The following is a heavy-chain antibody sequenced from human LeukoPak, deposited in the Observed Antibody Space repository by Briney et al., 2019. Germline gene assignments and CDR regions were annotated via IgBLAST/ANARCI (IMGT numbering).Heavy chain of an antibody. J-gene: IGHJ4*02. D-gene: IGHD3-10*01. V-gene: IGHV1-18*01. Sequence: ASVKVSCKTSAYSFTNYGITWVRQAPGQGLEWMGWISTYNSNTKYAQKFQGRVTMTTDTSTSTAYMELRSLRSDDTAVYYCARDSGERGSGSYLIAYWGQGTLVTVSS. CDR1: AYSFTNYG. CDR2: ISTYNSNT. CDR3: ARDSGERGSGSYLIAY.